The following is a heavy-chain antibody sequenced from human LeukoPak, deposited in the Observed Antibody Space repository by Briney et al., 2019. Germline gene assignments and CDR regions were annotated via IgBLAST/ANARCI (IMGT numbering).Heavy chain of an antibody. Sequence: KPSETLSLTCAVYGGSFSGYYWSWIRQPPGKGLEWIGGINHSGSTNYNPSLKSRVTISVDTSKNQFSLKPSSVTAADTAVYYCARDRNYYDRPMDVWGKGTTVTVSS. V-gene: IGHV4-34*01. D-gene: IGHD3-22*01. CDR3: ARDRNYYDRPMDV. CDR1: GGSFSGYY. J-gene: IGHJ6*03. CDR2: INHSGST.